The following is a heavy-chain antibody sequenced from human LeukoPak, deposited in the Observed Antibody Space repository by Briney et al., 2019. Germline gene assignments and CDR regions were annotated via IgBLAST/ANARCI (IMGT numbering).Heavy chain of an antibody. J-gene: IGHJ4*02. Sequence: SETLSLTCTVSGGSISSYYWSWIRQPPGKGLEWIGEINHSGSTNYNPSLKSRVTISVDTSKNQFSLKLSSVTAADTAVYYCARPRYYYGSGSYYYLDYWGQGTLVTVSS. D-gene: IGHD3-10*01. CDR1: GGSISSYY. CDR3: ARPRYYYGSGSYYYLDY. V-gene: IGHV4-34*01. CDR2: INHSGST.